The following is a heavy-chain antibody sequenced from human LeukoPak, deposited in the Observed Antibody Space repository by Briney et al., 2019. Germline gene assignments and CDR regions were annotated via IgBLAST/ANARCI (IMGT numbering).Heavy chain of an antibody. D-gene: IGHD1-26*01. CDR2: IYTSGST. CDR3: ARSPLGSLSYFYYYYYMDV. Sequence: PSETLSLTCTVSGGSISSYYWSWIRQPAGKGLEWTERIYTSGSTNYNPSLESRVTMSVDTSKNQFSLKLSSVTAADSAVYYCARSPLGSLSYFYYYYYMDVWGKGTTVTVSS. V-gene: IGHV4-4*07. CDR1: GGSISSYY. J-gene: IGHJ6*03.